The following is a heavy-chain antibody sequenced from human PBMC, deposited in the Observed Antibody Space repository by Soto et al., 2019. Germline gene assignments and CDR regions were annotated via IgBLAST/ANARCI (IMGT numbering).Heavy chain of an antibody. Sequence: PGVSPRLSFAASGFTFSSYSMSWVRQAPGKGLEWVSAISGSGGSTYYADSVKGRFTISRDNSKNTLYLHMNSLRAEDTAVYYCAKDPRPYSSSWFYYFDYWGQGTLVTVSS. J-gene: IGHJ4*02. D-gene: IGHD6-13*01. V-gene: IGHV3-23*01. CDR2: ISGSGGST. CDR3: AKDPRPYSSSWFYYFDY. CDR1: GFTFSSYS.